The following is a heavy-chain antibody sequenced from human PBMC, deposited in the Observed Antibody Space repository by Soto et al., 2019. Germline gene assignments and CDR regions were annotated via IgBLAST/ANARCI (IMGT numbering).Heavy chain of an antibody. CDR2: IYYTGST. J-gene: IGHJ4*02. Sequence: QVQLQESGPGLVKPAETLSLACTVSGGSVTSRTYYWSWIRQPPGKGLEWIGNIYYTGSTDYNPSLKSRVTISLDPSKNLFSLNLTSVTAADTAVYYCAREAEFDWFRKFDCWGQGILVTVSS. CDR1: GGSVTSRTYY. V-gene: IGHV4-61*01. D-gene: IGHD3-9*01. CDR3: AREAEFDWFRKFDC.